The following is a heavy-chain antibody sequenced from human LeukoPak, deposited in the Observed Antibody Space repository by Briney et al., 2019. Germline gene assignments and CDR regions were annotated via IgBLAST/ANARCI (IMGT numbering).Heavy chain of an antibody. CDR1: GHSFTDSY. CDR2: INPNSGGT. D-gene: IGHD3-10*01. V-gene: IGHV1-2*02. Sequence: ASVKVSCKASGHSFTDSYMHWVRQAPGQGLEWMGWINPNSGGTSYAQKFQGRVTMTRDTSISTAYMELSRLRSDDTAVYYCARLPYTMVRGVDDAFDIWGQGTMVTVSS. J-gene: IGHJ3*02. CDR3: ARLPYTMVRGVDDAFDI.